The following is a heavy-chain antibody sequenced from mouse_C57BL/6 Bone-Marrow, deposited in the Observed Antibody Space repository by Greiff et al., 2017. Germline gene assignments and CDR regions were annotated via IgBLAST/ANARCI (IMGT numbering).Heavy chain of an antibody. V-gene: IGHV1-19*01. CDR3: ATGFYWYFDV. Sequence: EVQVVESGPVLVKPGASVKMSCKASGYTFTDYYMNWVKQSHGKSLEWIGVINPYNGGTSYNQKFKGKATLTVDKSSSTAYMELNSLTSEDSAVYYCATGFYWYFDVWGTGTTVTVSS. CDR1: GYTFTDYY. CDR2: INPYNGGT. J-gene: IGHJ1*03. D-gene: IGHD4-1*01.